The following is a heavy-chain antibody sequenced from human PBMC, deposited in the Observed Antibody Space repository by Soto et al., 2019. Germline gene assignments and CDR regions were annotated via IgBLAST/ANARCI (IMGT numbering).Heavy chain of an antibody. Sequence: ASVKVSCKTSGYSFTNYGVSWERQAPGQGLEWMGRIIPYNGVTDYAQKFQGRVTITADTSTSTAYMELSSLRSEDTAVYYCADIGYSSSRHAFDIWGQGTMVTVSS. CDR2: IIPYNGVT. CDR3: ADIGYSSSRHAFDI. V-gene: IGHV1-18*01. J-gene: IGHJ3*02. D-gene: IGHD6-13*01. CDR1: GYSFTNYG.